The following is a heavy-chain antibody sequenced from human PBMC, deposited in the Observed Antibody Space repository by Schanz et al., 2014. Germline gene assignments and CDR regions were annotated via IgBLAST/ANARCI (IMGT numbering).Heavy chain of an antibody. D-gene: IGHD2-15*01. Sequence: GGSLRLSCAASGFTFSDHYMDWVRQAPGKGLEWVGRIRNKNNRYTTEYAASVKGRFTITRDDSKNSLYLQMNSLKTEDTAMYECARRASCSRGGGPCDSWGQGTLVTVAS. J-gene: IGHJ4*02. CDR1: GFTFSDHY. V-gene: IGHV3-72*01. CDR2: IRNKNNRYTT. CDR3: ARRASCSRGGGPCDS.